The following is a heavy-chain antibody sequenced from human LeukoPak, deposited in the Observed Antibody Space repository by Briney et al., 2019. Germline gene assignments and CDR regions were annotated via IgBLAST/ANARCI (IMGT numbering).Heavy chain of an antibody. Sequence: PGGSLRLSCAASGFTFSSYAMSWVRQAPGKGLEWVSAISGSGGGTYYADSVKGRFTISRDNSKNTLYLQMNSLRVEDTAVYYCAKGSGDSSGYYYVYYYYYMDAWGKGTMVTVSS. J-gene: IGHJ6*03. CDR3: AKGSGDSSGYYYVYYYYYMDA. D-gene: IGHD3-22*01. CDR1: GFTFSSYA. CDR2: ISGSGGGT. V-gene: IGHV3-23*01.